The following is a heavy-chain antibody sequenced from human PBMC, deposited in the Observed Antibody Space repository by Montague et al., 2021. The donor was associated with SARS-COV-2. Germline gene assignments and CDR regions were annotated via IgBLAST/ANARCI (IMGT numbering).Heavy chain of an antibody. V-gene: IGHV4-39*01. CDR2: IFYSGST. Sequence: SETLSPTCTVSGGSISSRSYYWGWIRQPPGKGLEWIGSIFYSGSTYYXPSLKSRVTISVDTSKNQFSLELSSVTAADTAVYYCARSQDCSTTSCHFDYWGQGTLVTVSS. CDR3: ARSQDCSTTSCHFDY. CDR1: GGSISSRSYY. D-gene: IGHD2-2*01. J-gene: IGHJ4*02.